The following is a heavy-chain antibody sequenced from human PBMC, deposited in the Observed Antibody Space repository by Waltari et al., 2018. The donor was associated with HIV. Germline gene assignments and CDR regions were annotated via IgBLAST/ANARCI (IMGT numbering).Heavy chain of an antibody. Sequence: QVHLQESGPGLVKPSETLSLTCTVSGGSINSYYWNWIRQPPGKGLEWIGYISYSGITNHNPSLKSQFSLRLSSVTAADTAVYFCARDSDIEHTYGGGAFDYWGQGTLVTVSS. V-gene: IGHV4-59*01. D-gene: IGHD2-15*01. CDR2: ISYSGIT. CDR1: GGSINSYY. J-gene: IGHJ4*02. CDR3: ARDSDIEHTYGGGAFDY.